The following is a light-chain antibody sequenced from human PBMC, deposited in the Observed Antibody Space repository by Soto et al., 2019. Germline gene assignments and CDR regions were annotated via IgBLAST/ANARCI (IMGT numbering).Light chain of an antibody. Sequence: EIVLTQSPGPLSLSPGERATLSCRSSQSVSSIYLGWYQQKPDQAPRLIIYGASTRVTGIPARFGGSGSGTDFTLTINRLEPEDVALYYCQQYGSSPPTFGQGTKVDIK. CDR2: GAS. J-gene: IGKJ1*01. V-gene: IGKV3-20*01. CDR3: QQYGSSPPT. CDR1: QSVSSIY.